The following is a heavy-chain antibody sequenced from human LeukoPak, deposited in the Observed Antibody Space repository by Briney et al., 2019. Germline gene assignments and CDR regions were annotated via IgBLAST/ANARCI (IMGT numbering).Heavy chain of an antibody. V-gene: IGHV3-23*01. Sequence: GGSLRPSCAASGFTFSSYAMSWVRQAPGKGLEWVSAISGSGGSTYYADSVKGRFTISRDNSKNTLYLQMNSLRAEDTAVYYCAKSSTYSRARWPDYWGQGTLVTVSS. D-gene: IGHD6-13*01. CDR1: GFTFSSYA. CDR3: AKSSTYSRARWPDY. J-gene: IGHJ4*02. CDR2: ISGSGGST.